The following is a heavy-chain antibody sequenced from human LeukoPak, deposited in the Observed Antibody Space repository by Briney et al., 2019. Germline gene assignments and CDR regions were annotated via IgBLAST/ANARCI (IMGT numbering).Heavy chain of an antibody. Sequence: GGSLRLSCAASGFTFSNFAMSWVRQAPGKGLEWVSAISGTGGNTFYTDSVTGRFTISRDNSKNTLYVQMNSLRAEDPAVYYCAKTGGYYDSSDLYRPDVFDIWGQGTVVTVSS. CDR2: ISGTGGNT. CDR1: GFTFSNFA. J-gene: IGHJ3*02. V-gene: IGHV3-23*01. CDR3: AKTGGYYDSSDLYRPDVFDI. D-gene: IGHD3-22*01.